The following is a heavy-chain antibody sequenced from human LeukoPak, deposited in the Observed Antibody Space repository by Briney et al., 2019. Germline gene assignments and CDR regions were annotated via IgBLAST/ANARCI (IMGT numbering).Heavy chain of an antibody. CDR2: ISSSGSTI. CDR3: AALDYGDYPVDY. V-gene: IGHV3-11*01. D-gene: IGHD4-17*01. CDR1: GFTFSDYY. Sequence: GGSLRLSCAASGFTFSDYYMSWVRQAPGKGLEWVSYISSSGSTIYYADSVKGRFTISRDNAKNSLYLQMNSLRAEDTAVYYCAALDYGDYPVDYWGQGTLVTVSS. J-gene: IGHJ4*02.